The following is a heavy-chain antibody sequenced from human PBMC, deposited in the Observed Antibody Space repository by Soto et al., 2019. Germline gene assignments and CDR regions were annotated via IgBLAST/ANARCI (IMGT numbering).Heavy chain of an antibody. CDR3: AKVINGGIFDY. CDR2: ISWNSGSI. CDR1: GFTFDDYA. D-gene: IGHD2-15*01. Sequence: EVQLVESGGGLVQPGRSLRLSCAASGFTFDDYAMHWVRQAPGKGLEWVSGISWNSGSIGYADSVKGRFTISRDNAKNSLYLQMNSLRAEDTALYYCAKVINGGIFDYWGQGTLVTVSS. J-gene: IGHJ4*02. V-gene: IGHV3-9*01.